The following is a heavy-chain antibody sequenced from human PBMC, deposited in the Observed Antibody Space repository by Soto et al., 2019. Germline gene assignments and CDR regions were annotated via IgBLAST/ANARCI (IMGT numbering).Heavy chain of an antibody. J-gene: IGHJ6*02. CDR1: GGTFSRYA. Sequence: QVQLVQSGAEVKKPGSSVKVSCKASGGTFSRYAISWVRQAPGQGLEWMGGIIPMFGTANYAQKFQGRVTITADESTSTAYMELSSLRSEDTAVYYCARGVVVVAAVHYYYYGMDVWGQGTTVTVSS. CDR3: ARGVVVVAAVHYYYYGMDV. V-gene: IGHV1-69*01. D-gene: IGHD2-15*01. CDR2: IIPMFGTA.